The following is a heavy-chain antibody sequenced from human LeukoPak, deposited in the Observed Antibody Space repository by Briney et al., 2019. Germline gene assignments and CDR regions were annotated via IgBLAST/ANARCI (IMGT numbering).Heavy chain of an antibody. V-gene: IGHV3-74*01. D-gene: IGHD1-26*01. CDR2: INTDGSST. CDR1: GFIFSSYW. J-gene: IGHJ4*02. CDR3: ARGGSGSLEPPLDY. Sequence: GGSLRLSCAASGFIFSSYWMHWVRQAPGKGLVWVSRINTDGSSTSYADSVKGRFTISRDNAKNTLYLQMNSLRAEDTAVHYCARGGSGSLEPPLDYWGQGTLVTVSS.